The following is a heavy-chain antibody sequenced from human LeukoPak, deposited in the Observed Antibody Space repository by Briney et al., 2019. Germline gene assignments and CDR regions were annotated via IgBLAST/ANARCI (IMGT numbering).Heavy chain of an antibody. V-gene: IGHV3-30*18. J-gene: IGHJ4*02. Sequence: GGSLRLSCVVSGFTFNRCWMHWVRQAPGKGLEWVAVISYDGRNKHYPDSVKGRFTISRDISTDTLWLQMDSLRTEDTAVYYCAKGPLRGTAAAIDYWGQGTLVTVSS. D-gene: IGHD2-2*01. CDR2: ISYDGRNK. CDR3: AKGPLRGTAAAIDY. CDR1: GFTFNRCW.